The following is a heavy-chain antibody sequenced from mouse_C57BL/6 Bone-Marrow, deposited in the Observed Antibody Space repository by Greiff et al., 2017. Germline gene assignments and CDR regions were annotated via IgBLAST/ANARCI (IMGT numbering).Heavy chain of an antibody. V-gene: IGHV3-6*01. CDR3: AREGLAWVAY. J-gene: IGHJ3*01. Sequence: EVQLVESGPGLVKPSQSLSLTCSVTGYSITSGYYWNWIRQFPGNKLEWMGYISYDGSNNYNPSLKNRISITRDTYKNQFFLKLNSVTTEDTATYFCAREGLAWVAYWGQGTMVTVSA. CDR2: ISYDGSN. CDR1: GYSITSGYY.